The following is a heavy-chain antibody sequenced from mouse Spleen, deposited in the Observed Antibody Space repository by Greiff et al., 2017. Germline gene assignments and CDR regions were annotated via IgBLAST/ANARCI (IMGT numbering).Heavy chain of an antibody. CDR2: INSNGGST. CDR3: ARHDGYGDFYYFDY. D-gene: IGHD2-13*01. J-gene: IGHJ2*01. CDR1: GFTFSSYA. Sequence: EVMLVESGGGLVKPGGSLKLSCAASGFTFSSYAMSWVRQTPEKRLEWVAAINSNGGSTYYPDTVKDRFTISRDNAKNTLYLQMSSLRSEDTALYYCARHDGYGDFYYFDYWGQGTTLTVSS. V-gene: IGHV5-6-2*01.